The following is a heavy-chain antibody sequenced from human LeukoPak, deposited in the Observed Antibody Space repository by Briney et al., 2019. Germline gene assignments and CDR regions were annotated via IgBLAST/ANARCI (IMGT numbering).Heavy chain of an antibody. CDR1: GFTFSSYS. J-gene: IGHJ4*02. CDR3: ASLSLRGYSYGQTLGY. CDR2: ISSSSSYI. Sequence: GGSLRLSCAASGFTFSSYSMNWVRQAPGKGLEWVSSISSSSSYIYYADSVKGRFTISRDNAKNSLYLQMNSLRAEDTAVYYCASLSLRGYSYGQTLGYWGQGTWSPSPQ. D-gene: IGHD5-18*01. V-gene: IGHV3-21*01.